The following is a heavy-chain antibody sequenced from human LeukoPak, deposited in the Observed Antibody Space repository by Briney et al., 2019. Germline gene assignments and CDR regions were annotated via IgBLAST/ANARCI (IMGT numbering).Heavy chain of an antibody. CDR3: ASFSLGDTAMDY. J-gene: IGHJ4*02. Sequence: SETLSLTCTVSGGSISSYYWSWIRQPPGKGLEWIGYIYYSGSTNYNPSLKSRVAISVDTSKNQFSLKLSSVTAADTAVYYCASFSLGDTAMDYWGQGTLVTVSS. D-gene: IGHD5-18*01. CDR1: GGSISSYY. CDR2: IYYSGST. V-gene: IGHV4-59*01.